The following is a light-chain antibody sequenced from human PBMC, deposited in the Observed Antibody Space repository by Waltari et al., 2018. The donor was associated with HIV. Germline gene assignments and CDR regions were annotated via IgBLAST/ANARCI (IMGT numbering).Light chain of an antibody. J-gene: IGLJ2*01. CDR1: SSDIGNYDL. CDR3: YSYAGSSTLVL. Sequence: QSALTQPASVSGSPGQSITISCTGSSSDIGNYDLVSWYQQHPGKAPKLLIYEVTNRPPGVSSRFSGSKSGNTASLAISGLQVEDEADYFCYSYAGSSTLVLFGGGTKLTVL. V-gene: IGLV2-23*02. CDR2: EVT.